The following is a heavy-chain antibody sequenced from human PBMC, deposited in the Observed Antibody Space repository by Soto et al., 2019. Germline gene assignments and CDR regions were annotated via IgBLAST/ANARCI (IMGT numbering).Heavy chain of an antibody. CDR3: ARGAGFSYASTWFDI. CDR2: IYCTGST. Sequence: SETLSLTCTVSGASISGGTYYWTWIRQAPGKGLEWVGHIYCTGSTNYNPALNDRVTISVDTSKSHFSLQLTSVAAADTAVYYCARGAGFSYASTWFDIWGQGTLVTVSS. D-gene: IGHD5-18*01. V-gene: IGHV4-61*03. CDR1: GASISGGTYY. J-gene: IGHJ5*02.